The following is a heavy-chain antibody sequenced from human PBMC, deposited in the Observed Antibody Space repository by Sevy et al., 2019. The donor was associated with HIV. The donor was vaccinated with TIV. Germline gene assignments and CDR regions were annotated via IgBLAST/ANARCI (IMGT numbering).Heavy chain of an antibody. Sequence: RGCLRLSCAASGFTFSSYSMNWVRQAPGKGLEWVSSISGISNYIYYADSMKGRFTVSRDNARNSLYLQMNSLRAEDTAVYYCARNNCSITNCYMGDVFDIWGQGTMVTVSS. CDR2: ISGISNYI. J-gene: IGHJ3*02. CDR3: ARNNCSITNCYMGDVFDI. CDR1: GFTFSSYS. D-gene: IGHD2-2*02. V-gene: IGHV3-21*01.